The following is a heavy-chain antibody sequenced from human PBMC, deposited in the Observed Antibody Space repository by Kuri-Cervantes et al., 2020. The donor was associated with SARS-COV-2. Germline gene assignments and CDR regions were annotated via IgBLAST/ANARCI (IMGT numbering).Heavy chain of an antibody. CDR3: ARGRDMITFGGVMA. D-gene: IGHD3-16*01. Sequence: ASVTVSCKVSGYTLTELSMHWVRQAPGQGLEWMGWISAYDGNTHYAQKLQGRFTMTTDTSTSTAYMELRSLRSYDTAVYYCARGRDMITFGGVMAWGQGTLVTVSS. J-gene: IGHJ5*02. CDR2: ISAYDGNT. CDR1: GYTLTELS. V-gene: IGHV1-18*01.